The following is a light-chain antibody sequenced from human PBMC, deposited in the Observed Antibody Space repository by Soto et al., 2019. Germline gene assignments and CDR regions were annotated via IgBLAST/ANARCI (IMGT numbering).Light chain of an antibody. V-gene: IGKV3-20*01. Sequence: EIVLTQSPGTLSLSPGERATLSFRASQRVTSSYLAWFQQKPGQPPRVLIHVASSRANGIPDRFSGSVSGTDFTLTISRLEPEDFAVYYCHQYGTSPQTFGQGTKVEVK. J-gene: IGKJ1*01. CDR2: VAS. CDR3: HQYGTSPQT. CDR1: QRVTSSY.